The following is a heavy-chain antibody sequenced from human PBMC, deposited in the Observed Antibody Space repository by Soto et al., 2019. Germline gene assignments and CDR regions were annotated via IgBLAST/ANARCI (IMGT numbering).Heavy chain of an antibody. CDR2: IWYDGSNK. Sequence: QVQLVESGGGVVQPGRSLRLSCAASGFTFSSYGMHWVRQAPGKGLAWVAVIWYDGSNKYYEDSVKGLFTISRDNSENTLYMQMNSLRAEDTAVYYWARDFEGIAVACDYWGQGTQVTVSS. CDR3: ARDFEGIAVACDY. J-gene: IGHJ4*02. V-gene: IGHV3-33*01. CDR1: GFTFSSYG. D-gene: IGHD6-19*01.